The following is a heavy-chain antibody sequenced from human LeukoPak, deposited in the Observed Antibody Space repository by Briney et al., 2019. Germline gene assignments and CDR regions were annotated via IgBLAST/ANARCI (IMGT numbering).Heavy chain of an antibody. J-gene: IGHJ4*02. CDR2: IGTVGDT. V-gene: IGHV3-13*04. D-gene: IGHD6-19*01. CDR1: GFTFRNSA. Sequence: GGSLRLSCAPPGFTFRNSAIIWVRQLQGKGLKWVSSIGTVGDTHYLDSVKGRFTISRENGRNSFYLQMNDLRAGDTALYYCARAPPASGWRVDYWGQGTLVTVAS. CDR3: ARAPPASGWRVDY.